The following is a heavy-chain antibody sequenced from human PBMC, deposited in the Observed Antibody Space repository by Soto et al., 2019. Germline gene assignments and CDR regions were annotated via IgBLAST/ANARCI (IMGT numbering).Heavy chain of an antibody. CDR2: IWYDGSNK. CDR3: AREAIGQCLVHYYYGMDV. Sequence: PGGSLRRSCAASGFTFSSYGMHWVRQAPGKGLEWVAVIWYDGSNKYYADSVKGRFTISRDNSKNTLYLQMNSLRAEDTAVYYCAREAIGQCLVHYYYGMDVWGQGTTVTVSS. J-gene: IGHJ6*02. V-gene: IGHV3-33*01. CDR1: GFTFSSYG. D-gene: IGHD6-19*01.